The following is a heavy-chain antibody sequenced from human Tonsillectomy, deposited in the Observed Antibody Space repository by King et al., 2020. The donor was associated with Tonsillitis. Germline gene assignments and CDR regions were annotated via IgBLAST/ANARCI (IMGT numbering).Heavy chain of an antibody. CDR3: AKDEGSSGYYLHDAFDI. CDR2: ISYDGSNK. V-gene: IGHV3-30*18. J-gene: IGHJ3*02. CDR1: EFTFSSYA. Sequence: VQLVESGGGVVQPGRSLRLSCAASEFTFSSYAMHWVRQAPGKGLEWVAVISYDGSNKYYADSVKGRFTISRDNSKNTLYLQMNSLRAEDTAVVFCAKDEGSSGYYLHDAFDIWGQGTMVTVSS. D-gene: IGHD3-22*01.